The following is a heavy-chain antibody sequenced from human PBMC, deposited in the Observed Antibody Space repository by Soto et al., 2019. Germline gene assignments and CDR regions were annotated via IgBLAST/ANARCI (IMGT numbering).Heavy chain of an antibody. V-gene: IGHV1-3*01. Sequence: QVQLVQSGAEVKKPGASVKVSCKASGYTFTSYAMHWVRQAPGQRLEWMGWINAGNGNTKYSQKFQGRVTITRDTAASTAYMELSSLRSEDTAVYYCARDIVVVPAAMWSAVYDYWGQGTLVTVSS. D-gene: IGHD2-2*01. CDR2: INAGNGNT. CDR3: ARDIVVVPAAMWSAVYDY. J-gene: IGHJ4*02. CDR1: GYTFTSYA.